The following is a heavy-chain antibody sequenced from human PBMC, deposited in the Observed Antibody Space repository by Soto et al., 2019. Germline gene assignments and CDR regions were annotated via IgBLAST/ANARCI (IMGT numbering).Heavy chain of an antibody. D-gene: IGHD3-22*01. CDR1: GGSIRSGDYY. CDR3: ARATMIVVLDY. V-gene: IGHV4-30-4*01. CDR2: IYYSGST. J-gene: IGHJ4*02. Sequence: PSETLSLTCTVSGGSIRSGDYYWSWIRQPPGKGLESIGYIYYSGSTYYNPSLKSRVTISVDTSKNQFSLKLSSVTAADTAVYYCARATMIVVLDYWGQGTLVTVSS.